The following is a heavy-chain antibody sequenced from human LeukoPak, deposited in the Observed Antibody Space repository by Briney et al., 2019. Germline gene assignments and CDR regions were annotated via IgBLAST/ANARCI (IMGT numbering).Heavy chain of an antibody. CDR1: GGSISSSSYY. J-gene: IGHJ6*03. Sequence: SETLSLTCTVSGGSISSSSYYWGWIRQPPGKGLEWIGSIYYSGSTYYNPSLKSRVTISVDTSKNQFSLKLSSVTAADTAVYYCARRPKGSSFRGLVGSYYMDVWGKGTTVTVSS. V-gene: IGHV4-39*07. CDR3: ARRPKGSSFRGLVGSYYMDV. D-gene: IGHD6-13*01. CDR2: IYYSGST.